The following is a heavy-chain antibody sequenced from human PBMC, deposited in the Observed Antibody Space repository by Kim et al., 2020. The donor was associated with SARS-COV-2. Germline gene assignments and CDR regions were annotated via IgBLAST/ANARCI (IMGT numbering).Heavy chain of an antibody. D-gene: IGHD6-13*01. CDR2: IYYSGST. CDR1: GGSISSGGYY. Sequence: SETLSLTCTVSGGSISSGGYYWSWIRQHPGKGLEWTGYIYYSGSTYYNPSLKSRVTISVDTSKNQFSLKLSSVTAADTAVYYCARGGADYSSSPFHPSSSYIDYYYYGMDVWGQGTTLTVSS. V-gene: IGHV4-31*03. CDR3: ARGGADYSSSPFHPSSSYIDYYYYGMDV. J-gene: IGHJ6*02.